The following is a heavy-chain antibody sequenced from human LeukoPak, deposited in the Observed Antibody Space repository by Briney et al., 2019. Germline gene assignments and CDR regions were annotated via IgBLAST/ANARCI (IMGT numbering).Heavy chain of an antibody. CDR2: IYYSGST. V-gene: IGHV4-39*07. CDR3: ARNADGSGNLLPFYFDY. J-gene: IGHJ4*02. D-gene: IGHD3-10*01. Sequence: SETLSLTCTVCGGSISSSSYYWGWIRQPPGKGLEWFGSIYYSGSTSYNQPLKNRLTISLDTSKNQFSLILSSVPAADTAVYYCARNADGSGNLLPFYFDYWGPGTLVTVSS. CDR1: GGSISSSSYY.